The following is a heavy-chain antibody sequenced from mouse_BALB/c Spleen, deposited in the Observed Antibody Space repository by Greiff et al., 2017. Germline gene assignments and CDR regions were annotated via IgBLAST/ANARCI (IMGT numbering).Heavy chain of an antibody. D-gene: IGHD1-1*01. CDR2: ISYSGST. CDR1: GDSITSGY. Sequence: EVKLMESGPSLVKPSQTLSLTCSVTGDSITSGYWNWIRKFPGNKLEYMGYISYSGSTYYNPSLKSRISITRDTSKNQYYLQLNSVTTEDTATYYCARWHYGSSYGFAYWGQGTLVTVSA. V-gene: IGHV3-8*02. J-gene: IGHJ3*01. CDR3: ARWHYGSSYGFAY.